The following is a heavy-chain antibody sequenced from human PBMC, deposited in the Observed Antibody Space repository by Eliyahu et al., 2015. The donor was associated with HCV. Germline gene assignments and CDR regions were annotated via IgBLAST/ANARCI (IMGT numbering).Heavy chain of an antibody. CDR1: GGSISSYY. V-gene: IGHV4-4*07. D-gene: IGHD3-16*01. CDR2: IYNTGGT. Sequence: QVQLQESGPGLVKPSETLSLTCTVSGGSISSYYWSWIRQPAGKGLEWIGRIYNTGGTHHHQPLKSRVTMSVDTSKNQFSLKLSSVTAADTAVYYCARLGEQLVWGKGTTVTVSS. CDR3: ARLGEQLV. J-gene: IGHJ6*04.